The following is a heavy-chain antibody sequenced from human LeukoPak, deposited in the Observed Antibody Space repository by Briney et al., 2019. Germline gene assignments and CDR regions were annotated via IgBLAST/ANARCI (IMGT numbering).Heavy chain of an antibody. V-gene: IGHV1-2*02. CDR3: ARGVVVAAYFDY. CDR2: INPNSGGT. J-gene: IGHJ4*02. D-gene: IGHD2-15*01. CDR1: AYTLTVYY. Sequence: ASVTVSFTSSAYTLTVYYMHWVRQAPGQGHERKGWINPNSGGTNYAQKYQGKVTMTRDTSISTAYMELSRLRSDDTAVYYCARGVVVAAYFDYWGQGTLVTVSS.